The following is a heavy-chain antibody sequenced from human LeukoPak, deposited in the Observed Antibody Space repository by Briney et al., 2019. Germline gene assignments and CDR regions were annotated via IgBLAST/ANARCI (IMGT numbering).Heavy chain of an antibody. CDR1: GGSISSYY. J-gene: IGHJ4*02. D-gene: IGHD6-13*01. CDR3: ARQPLYSSSWYYFDY. V-gene: IGHV4-59*08. Sequence: SETLSLTCTVSGGSISSYYWSWIRQPPGKGLEWIGYIYYSGSTNYNPSLKSRVTISVDTFKNQFSLKLSSVTAADTAVYYCARQPLYSSSWYYFDYWGQGTLVTVSS. CDR2: IYYSGST.